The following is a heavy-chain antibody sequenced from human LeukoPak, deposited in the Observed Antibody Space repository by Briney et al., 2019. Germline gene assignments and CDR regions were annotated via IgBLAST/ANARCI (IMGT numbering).Heavy chain of an antibody. CDR3: ARARNYYDSSGPFDY. D-gene: IGHD3-22*01. CDR1: GYTFTGYY. CDR2: INPNSGGT. J-gene: IGHJ4*02. V-gene: IGHV1-2*02. Sequence: ASVKVSCKASGYTFTGYYMHWVRQAPGQGLEWMGWINPNSGGTNYAQKFQGRVTMTRDTSISTAYMELSRLRSDDTAVYYCARARNYYDSSGPFDYWGQGTLVTVSP.